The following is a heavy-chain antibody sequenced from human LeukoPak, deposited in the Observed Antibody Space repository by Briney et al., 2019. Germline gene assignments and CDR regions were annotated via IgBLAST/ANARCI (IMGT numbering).Heavy chain of an antibody. Sequence: GGSLRLSCAASGFTFSSYEMNWVRQAPGKGLEWVSYISSSGSTIYYADSVKGRFTISRDNAKNSLYLQMNSLRAEDTAVYYCARDRAQLLWDYYYYYGMDVWGQGTTVTVPS. CDR1: GFTFSSYE. J-gene: IGHJ6*02. D-gene: IGHD2-2*01. CDR3: ARDRAQLLWDYYYYYGMDV. CDR2: ISSSGSTI. V-gene: IGHV3-48*03.